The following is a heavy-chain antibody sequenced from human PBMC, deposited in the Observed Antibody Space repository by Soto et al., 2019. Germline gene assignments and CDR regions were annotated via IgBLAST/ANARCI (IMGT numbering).Heavy chain of an antibody. V-gene: IGHV3-9*01. J-gene: IGHJ4*02. Sequence: EVQLVESGGGLVQPGRSLRLSCAASGFTFDDYAMHWVRQAPGKGLEWVSGISWNSGSIGYADSVKGRFTISRDNAKNSLYLQMNSLRAEDTALYYCAKDWGVVATSGFPLDYWGQGTLLTVSS. CDR1: GFTFDDYA. CDR2: ISWNSGSI. CDR3: AKDWGVVATSGFPLDY. D-gene: IGHD1-26*01.